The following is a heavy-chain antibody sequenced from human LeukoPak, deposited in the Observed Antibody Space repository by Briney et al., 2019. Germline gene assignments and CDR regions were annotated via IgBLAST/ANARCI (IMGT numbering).Heavy chain of an antibody. CDR2: IYSGGST. J-gene: IGHJ4*02. D-gene: IGHD6-19*01. V-gene: IGHV3-66*01. CDR3: AREGEAGTWGY. CDR1: GFTVSSNY. Sequence: TGGSLRLSCAASGFTVSSNYMSWVRQAPGKGLEWVSVIYSGGSTYYADSVKGRFTISRDNSKNTLDLQMNSLRAEETAVYYCAREGEAGTWGYWGQGTLVTVS.